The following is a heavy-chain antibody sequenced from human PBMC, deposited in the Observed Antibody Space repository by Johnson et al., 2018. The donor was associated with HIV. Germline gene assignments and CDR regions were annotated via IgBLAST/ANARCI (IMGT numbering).Heavy chain of an antibody. CDR1: GFTFSSYW. D-gene: IGHD2-21*02. J-gene: IGHJ3*02. V-gene: IGHV3-74*01. Sequence: EQLVESGGGLVQPGGSLRLSCAASGFTFSSYWMHWVRQAPGKGLVWVSRINSDGSSTSYADSVKRRFTISRDNAKNSLYLQMKSLRPEDTAVYYCAKVADPYCGGDCYSWLFAFDIWGQGTMVTVSS. CDR2: INSDGSST. CDR3: AKVADPYCGGDCYSWLFAFDI.